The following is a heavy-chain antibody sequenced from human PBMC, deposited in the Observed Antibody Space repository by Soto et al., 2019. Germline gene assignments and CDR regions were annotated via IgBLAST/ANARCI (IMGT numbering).Heavy chain of an antibody. V-gene: IGHV1-69*13. D-gene: IGHD2-15*01. CDR3: ARGSCVLRCYYYYYGMDV. CDR1: GGTFSSYA. J-gene: IGHJ6*02. CDR2: IIPIFGTA. Sequence: SVKVSCKASGGTFSSYAISWVRQAPGQGLEWMGGIIPIFGTANYAQKFQGRVTITADESTSTAYMELSSLRSEDTAVYYCARGSCVLRCYYYYYGMDVWGQGTTVTVSS.